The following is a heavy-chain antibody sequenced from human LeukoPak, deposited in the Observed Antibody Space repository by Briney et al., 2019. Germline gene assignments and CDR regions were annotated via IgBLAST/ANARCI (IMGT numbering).Heavy chain of an antibody. CDR1: GFTFSSYA. CDR2: ISYDGSNK. D-gene: IGHD3-10*01. Sequence: PGGSLRLSCAASGFTFSSYAMHWVRQAPGKGLEWVAVISYDGSNKYYADSVKGRFTISRDNSKNTLYLQMNSLRAEDTAVYYCAKERRELWFGELLSYGMDVWGQGTTVTVSS. J-gene: IGHJ6*02. CDR3: AKERRELWFGELLSYGMDV. V-gene: IGHV3-30-3*01.